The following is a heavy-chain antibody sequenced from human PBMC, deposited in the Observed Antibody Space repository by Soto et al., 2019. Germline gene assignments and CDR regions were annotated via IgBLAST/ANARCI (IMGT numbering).Heavy chain of an antibody. CDR1: GGSISSYY. J-gene: IGHJ3*02. Sequence: KPSETLSLTCTVSGGSISSYYWSWIRQPPGKGLEWIGYIYYSGSTNYNPSLKSRVTISVDTSKNQFSLKLSSVTAADTAVYYCARSKSRYDYVWGSPPDAFDIWGQGTMVTVSS. CDR2: IYYSGST. D-gene: IGHD3-16*01. V-gene: IGHV4-59*01. CDR3: ARSKSRYDYVWGSPPDAFDI.